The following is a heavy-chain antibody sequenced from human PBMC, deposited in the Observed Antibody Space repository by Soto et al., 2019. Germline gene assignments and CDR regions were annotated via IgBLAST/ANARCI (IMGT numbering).Heavy chain of an antibody. D-gene: IGHD2-2*01. CDR1: GFAFTHVW. V-gene: IGHV3-15*01. Sequence: EVQLLESGGDLAEPGGSLRLSCAASGFAFTHVWMTWVRQAPGRGLEWVGRIKRKIDGETTNYAAPVKGRFTISRAESKNTLYPQMNSLKTDDSAVYYCAADRYCRSNTCPGAFDIWGQGTTV. J-gene: IGHJ3*02. CDR2: IKRKIDGETT. CDR3: AADRYCRSNTCPGAFDI.